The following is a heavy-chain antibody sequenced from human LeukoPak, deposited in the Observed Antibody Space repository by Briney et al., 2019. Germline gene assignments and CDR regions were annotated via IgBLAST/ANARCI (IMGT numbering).Heavy chain of an antibody. Sequence: GGSLRLSCAASGFTFSSYSMNWVRQAPGKGLEWVSYISSSSSTIYYADSVKGRFTISRDNAKNSLYLQMNSLRAEDTALYYCAKDGYSSGWTRGWFDPWGQGTLVTVSS. J-gene: IGHJ5*02. CDR3: AKDGYSSGWTRGWFDP. D-gene: IGHD6-19*01. V-gene: IGHV3-48*04. CDR1: GFTFSSYS. CDR2: ISSSSSTI.